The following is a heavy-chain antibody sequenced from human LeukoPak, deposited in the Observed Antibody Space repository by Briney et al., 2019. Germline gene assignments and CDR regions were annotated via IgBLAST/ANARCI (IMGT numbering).Heavy chain of an antibody. Sequence: ASVKVSCKASGYTFTSYGISWVRQAPGQGLEWMGWISAYNGNTNYAQKLQGRVTMTTDTSTSTANMELRSLRSDDTAVYYCARDTLRFLEWLLSPIDAFDIWGQGTMVTVSS. V-gene: IGHV1-18*01. CDR1: GYTFTSYG. D-gene: IGHD3-3*01. J-gene: IGHJ3*02. CDR2: ISAYNGNT. CDR3: ARDTLRFLEWLLSPIDAFDI.